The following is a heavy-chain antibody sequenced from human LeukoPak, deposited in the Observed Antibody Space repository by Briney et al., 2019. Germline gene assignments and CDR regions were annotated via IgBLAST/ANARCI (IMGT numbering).Heavy chain of an antibody. CDR3: ARAVYSGSYHVGESDY. V-gene: IGHV3-53*01. J-gene: IGHJ4*02. D-gene: IGHD1-26*01. CDR2: VHSIGTT. CDR1: GFTVSSYY. Sequence: GGSLRLSCAASGFTVSSYYMSWVRQAPGKGLEWVSVVHSIGTTSYADSVKGRFTISRDNSKNTLYLQMNSLRAEDTAVYYCARAVYSGSYHVGESDYWGQRTLVTVSS.